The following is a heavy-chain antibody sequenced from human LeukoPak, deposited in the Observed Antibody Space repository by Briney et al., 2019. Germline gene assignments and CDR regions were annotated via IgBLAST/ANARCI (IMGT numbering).Heavy chain of an antibody. CDR2: IYYSGST. V-gene: IGHV4-39*01. CDR3: ARHVSPTYYFDY. D-gene: IGHD5/OR15-5a*01. Sequence: SETLSLTCTVSGGSISSSPYYWGWIRQPPGKGLEWIGSIYYSGSTYYNPSLKSRVTISVDTSKNHFSLKLSSVTAADTAVYFCARHVSPTYYFDYWGQGTLVTVPS. CDR1: GGSISSSPYY. J-gene: IGHJ4*02.